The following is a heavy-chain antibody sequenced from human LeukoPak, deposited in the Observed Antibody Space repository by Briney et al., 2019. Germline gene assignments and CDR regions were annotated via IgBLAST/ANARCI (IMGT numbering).Heavy chain of an antibody. CDR2: INPDNGGT. D-gene: IGHD5-12*01. J-gene: IGHJ4*02. CDR3: ARDPSNSGYDYLYYFDY. CDR1: GGTFSSDA. V-gene: IGHV1-2*02. Sequence: ASVKVSFKASGGTFSSDAISWVRQAPGQGLEWMGWINPDNGGTNYAQKFQGRVTMTRDMSISTAYMELSRLRSDDTAVYYCARDPSNSGYDYLYYFDYWGQGTLVTVSS.